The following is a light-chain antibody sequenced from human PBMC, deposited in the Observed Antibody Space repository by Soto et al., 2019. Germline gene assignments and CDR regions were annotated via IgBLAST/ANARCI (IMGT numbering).Light chain of an antibody. Sequence: EIAMTQSPVTLSVSPGERATLSCRASQRVSSNVAWYQQKPGQAPRLLIYGASSRAPGFPARFSGSGSGTDFTLTISRLEPEDFAVYYCQQYGSSSWTFGQGTKVDIK. J-gene: IGKJ1*01. V-gene: IGKV3-20*01. CDR3: QQYGSSSWT. CDR1: QRVSSN. CDR2: GAS.